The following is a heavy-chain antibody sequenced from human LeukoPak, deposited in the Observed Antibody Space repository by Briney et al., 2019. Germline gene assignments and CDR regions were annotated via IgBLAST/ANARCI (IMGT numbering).Heavy chain of an antibody. Sequence: SETLSLTCTVSGGSISSGGYYWSWIRQPPGKGLEWIGYIFHSGSTYYDPSLKSRVTISVDRSKNQFSLKLSSVTAADTAVYYCAKSLLYYYDSSGKALFDYWGQGTLVTVSS. D-gene: IGHD3-22*01. J-gene: IGHJ4*02. CDR3: AKSLLYYYDSSGKALFDY. CDR1: GGSISSGGYY. V-gene: IGHV4-30-2*01. CDR2: IFHSGST.